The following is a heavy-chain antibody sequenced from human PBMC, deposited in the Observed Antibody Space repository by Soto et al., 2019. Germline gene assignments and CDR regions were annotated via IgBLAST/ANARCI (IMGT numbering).Heavy chain of an antibody. CDR3: VREVGPVYSFAY. CDR2: ASSEGAHK. CDR1: GFTFTTSV. D-gene: IGHD1-26*01. V-gene: IGHV3-30-3*01. J-gene: IGHJ4*02. Sequence: QVQLVESGGGVVQPGGSLRLSCAASGFTFTTSVIHWVRQSPDTGLEWVAVASSEGAHKYYAESVKGRLTISRDNSKNTLYLQMDSLRVEDTAVSYVVREVGPVYSFAYWGRGTLVTVSS.